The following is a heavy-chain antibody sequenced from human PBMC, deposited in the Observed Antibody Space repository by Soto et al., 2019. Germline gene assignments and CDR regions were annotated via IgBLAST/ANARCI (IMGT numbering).Heavy chain of an antibody. V-gene: IGHV1-18*01. CDR2: INTYNGNT. Sequence: QVQLVQSGAEVKNPGASVKVSCKASGYTFTRYGIGWARQAPGQGLEWTGWINTYNGNTNYAQNVQGRVTLTTDTSTSTAYMERRSLRSNDTAIDYCAMVDVYVTPSPQDVWGQGTTVIVSS. CDR3: AMVDVYVTPSPQDV. D-gene: IGHD3-16*01. CDR1: GYTFTRYG. J-gene: IGHJ6*02.